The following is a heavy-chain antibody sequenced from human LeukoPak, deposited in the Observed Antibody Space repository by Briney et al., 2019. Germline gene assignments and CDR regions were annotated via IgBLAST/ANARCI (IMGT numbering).Heavy chain of an antibody. Sequence: ASVKVSCKASGYTFTSYAMNWVRQAPGQGLEWMGWINTNTGYPTYAQGFTGRFVFSLDTSVSTAYLQISSLKAEDTAVYYCARAERITIFGVVINYYYYGMDVWGQGTTVTVSS. CDR1: GYTFTSYA. J-gene: IGHJ6*02. V-gene: IGHV7-4-1*02. CDR2: INTNTGYP. D-gene: IGHD3-3*01. CDR3: ARAERITIFGVVINYYYYGMDV.